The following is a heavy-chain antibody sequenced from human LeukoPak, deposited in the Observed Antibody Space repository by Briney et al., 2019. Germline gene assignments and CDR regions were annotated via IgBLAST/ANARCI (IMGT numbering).Heavy chain of an antibody. J-gene: IGHJ6*02. V-gene: IGHV3-7*01. CDR1: GFTFSSYW. CDR3: ARPLDGYYYYGMDV. Sequence: SGGSLRLSCAASGFTFSSYWMSWVRRAPGKGLEWVANIKQDGSEKYYVDSVKGRFTISRDNAKNSLYLQMNSLRAEDTAVYYCARPLDGYYYYGMDVWGQGTTVTVSS. CDR2: IKQDGSEK. D-gene: IGHD1-1*01.